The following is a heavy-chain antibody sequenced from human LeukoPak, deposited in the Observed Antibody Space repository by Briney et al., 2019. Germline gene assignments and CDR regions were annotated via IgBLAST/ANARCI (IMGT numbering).Heavy chain of an antibody. CDR3: ARGGSDTAMAHDY. D-gene: IGHD5-18*01. J-gene: IGHJ4*02. CDR1: GFTFSNHW. V-gene: IGHV3-74*01. CDR2: INRDGSRT. Sequence: PGGSLRLCCAASGFTFSNHWMHWVRQAPGKGLMWVSRINRDGSRTDYADSVKGRFTISRDDAKNTLYLQVNSLRAEDTAVYFCARGGSDTAMAHDYWGQGTLVTVSS.